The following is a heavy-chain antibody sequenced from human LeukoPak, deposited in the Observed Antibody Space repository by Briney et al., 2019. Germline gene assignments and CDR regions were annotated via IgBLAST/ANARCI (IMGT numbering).Heavy chain of an antibody. V-gene: IGHV3-21*01. CDR1: GFTFSSYS. D-gene: IGHD6-19*01. Sequence: GGSLRLSCAASGFTFSSYSMNWVRQAPGKGLEWVSSISSSSSYIYYADSVKGRFTISRDNAKNSLYLQMNSLRAEDTAVYYCARESGRGSGWYRGAFDIWGQGTMVTVSS. J-gene: IGHJ3*02. CDR3: ARESGRGSGWYRGAFDI. CDR2: ISSSSSYI.